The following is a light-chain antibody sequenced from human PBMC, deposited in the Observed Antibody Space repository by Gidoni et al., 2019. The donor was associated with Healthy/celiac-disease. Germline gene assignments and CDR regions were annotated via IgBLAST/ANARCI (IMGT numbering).Light chain of an antibody. V-gene: IGKV1-6*01. Sequence: AIQMTQSPSSLSASVGDRVTITCRASQGIRNDLGWYQQKPGKAPKLLIYAASSLQSGVPSRFSGSGSGTDFTITISSLQPEDFATYYCLQDYNYPWTFGQXTKVEIK. CDR1: QGIRND. CDR2: AAS. J-gene: IGKJ1*01. CDR3: LQDYNYPWT.